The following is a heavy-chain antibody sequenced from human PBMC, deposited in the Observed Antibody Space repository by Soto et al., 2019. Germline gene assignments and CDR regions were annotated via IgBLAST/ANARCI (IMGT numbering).Heavy chain of an antibody. CDR3: AKVGTVTTGLDP. V-gene: IGHV3-30*18. CDR2: ISYDGSNK. J-gene: IGHJ5*02. CDR1: GFTFSSYG. D-gene: IGHD4-17*01. Sequence: QVQLVESGGGVVQPGRSLRLSCAASGFTFSSYGMHWVRQAPGKGLEWVAVISYDGSNKYYADSVKGRFTISRDNSKNTLYLQMNSLRAEDTAVYYCAKVGTVTTGLDPWGQGTLVTVSS.